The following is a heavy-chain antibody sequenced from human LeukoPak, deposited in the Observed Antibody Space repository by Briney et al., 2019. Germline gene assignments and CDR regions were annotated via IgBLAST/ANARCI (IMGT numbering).Heavy chain of an antibody. Sequence: GASVKVSCKASGYTFTGYYMHWVRQAPGQGLEWMGWINPNSGGTNYAQKFQGRVTMSRDTSISTAYMELSRLRSDATAVYYCAAYSGSRGGFDYWGQGTLVTVSS. J-gene: IGHJ4*02. CDR2: INPNSGGT. CDR1: GYTFTGYY. V-gene: IGHV1-2*02. D-gene: IGHD1-26*01. CDR3: AAYSGSRGGFDY.